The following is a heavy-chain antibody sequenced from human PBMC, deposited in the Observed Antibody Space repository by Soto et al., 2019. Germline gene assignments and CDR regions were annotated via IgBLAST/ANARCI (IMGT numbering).Heavy chain of an antibody. D-gene: IGHD4-17*01. J-gene: IGHJ5*02. Sequence: SETLSLTCAVYGGSFSGYYWSWIRQPPGKGLEWIGEINHSGSTNYNPSLKSRVTISVDTSKNQFSLKLSSVTAADTAVYYCATATTVTTTYALYENWFDPWGQGTLVTVSS. CDR2: INHSGST. CDR1: GGSFSGYY. CDR3: ATATTVTTTYALYENWFDP. V-gene: IGHV4-34*01.